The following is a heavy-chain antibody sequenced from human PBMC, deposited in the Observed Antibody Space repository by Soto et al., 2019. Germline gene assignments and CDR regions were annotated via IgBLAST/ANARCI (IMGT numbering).Heavy chain of an antibody. Sequence: QVHLVESGGGVVQPGRSLRLSCTASGFIFSNYAMHWVRQAPGKGLEWVAVIWKDGSIKYFADSVKGRLTMSRDNSKNTLYLQMNSLRAEDTAMYYCARDVGGYCSGGSCYSGWFDPWGQGTLVTVSS. D-gene: IGHD2-15*01. CDR3: ARDVGGYCSGGSCYSGWFDP. J-gene: IGHJ5*02. CDR2: IWKDGSIK. V-gene: IGHV3-33*01. CDR1: GFIFSNYA.